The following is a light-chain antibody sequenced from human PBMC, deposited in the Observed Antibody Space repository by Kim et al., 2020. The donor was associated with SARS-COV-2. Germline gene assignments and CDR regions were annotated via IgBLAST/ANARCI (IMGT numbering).Light chain of an antibody. CDR3: QVWDGRAVV. V-gene: IGLV3-9*01. J-gene: IGLJ2*01. CDR2: RDS. CDR1: NIEKRN. Sequence: SVALGHTPRMTGGGDNIEKRNVHWYQQRPGQAPILVIYRDSKRPSGIPERVSGSNSGNTATLTISRVQAGDEADYYCQVWDGRAVVFGGGTKLAVL.